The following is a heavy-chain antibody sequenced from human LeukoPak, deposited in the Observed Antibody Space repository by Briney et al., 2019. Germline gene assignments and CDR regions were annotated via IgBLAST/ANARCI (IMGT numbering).Heavy chain of an antibody. CDR3: AREIIVATISRWFDP. CDR1: GGSISSSSYY. J-gene: IGHJ5*02. CDR2: IYYSGST. D-gene: IGHD5-12*01. V-gene: IGHV4-39*02. Sequence: SETLSLTWTVSGGSISSSSYYWGWIRQPPGKGLEWIGSIYYSGSTYYNPSLKSRVTISVDTSKNQFSLKLSSVTAADTAVYYCAREIIVATISRWFDPWGQGTLVTVSS.